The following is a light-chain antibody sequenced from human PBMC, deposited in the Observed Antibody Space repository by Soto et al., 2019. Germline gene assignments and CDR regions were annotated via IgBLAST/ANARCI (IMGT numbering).Light chain of an antibody. CDR2: GNS. Sequence: QSVLTQPPPVSGAPGQRVTISCSGSSSNIGAGYDVQWYQQHPGKAPKLLISGNSNRPSGVPDRFSGSESGTSASLAITGLQAEDEAHYHCQSYDTSLNAKVFGGGTKLTVL. J-gene: IGLJ3*02. CDR3: QSYDTSLNAKV. CDR1: SSNIGAGYD. V-gene: IGLV1-40*01.